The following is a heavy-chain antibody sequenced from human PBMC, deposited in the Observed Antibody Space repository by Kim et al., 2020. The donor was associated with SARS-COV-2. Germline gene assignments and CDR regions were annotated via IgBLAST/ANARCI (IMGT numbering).Heavy chain of an antibody. D-gene: IGHD3-3*01. Sequence: SETLSLTCTVSGGSISSGGYYWSWIRQHPGKGLEWIGYIYYSGSTYYNPSLKSRVTISVDTSKNQFSLKLSSVTAADTAVYYCARGRITIFGVVTAFDSWGHRALGTVSS. CDR1: GGSISSGGYY. CDR2: IYYSGST. CDR3: ARGRITIFGVVTAFDS. V-gene: IGHV4-31*03. J-gene: IGHJ4*01.